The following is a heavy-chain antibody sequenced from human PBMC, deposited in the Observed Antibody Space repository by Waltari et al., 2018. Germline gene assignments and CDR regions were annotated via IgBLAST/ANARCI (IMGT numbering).Heavy chain of an antibody. CDR3: ARERSGHQEIDS. CDR2: INQDGSET. V-gene: IGHV3-7*01. D-gene: IGHD3-3*01. CDR1: GLGFSGYW. J-gene: IGHJ4*02. Sequence: EVQLVESGGTLVQPGGSLRLSCAASGLGFSGYWMSWVRQAPGKGLEWVANINQDGSETYHVDSVRGRFTISRDNAMKSLYLQMNSLRAEDTAVYYCARERSGHQEIDSWGQGTLVTVSS.